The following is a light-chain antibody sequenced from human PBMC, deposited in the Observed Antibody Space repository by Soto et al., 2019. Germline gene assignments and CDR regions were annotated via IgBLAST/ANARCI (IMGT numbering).Light chain of an antibody. CDR1: QSISSW. Sequence: IQMTQSPSSLSASVRDRVTITCRASQSISSWLAWYQQKPGKAPKLLIYDASTLQSGVPQRFSGSGSGTEFTLTISSLQTDDFSTYYCQQYHSYWTFGQGTKVDI. CDR3: QQYHSYWT. CDR2: DAS. J-gene: IGKJ1*01. V-gene: IGKV1-5*01.